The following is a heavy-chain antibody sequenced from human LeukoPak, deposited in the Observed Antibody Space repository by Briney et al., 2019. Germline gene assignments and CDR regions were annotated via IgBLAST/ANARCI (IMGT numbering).Heavy chain of an antibody. CDR3: AKGGTGYYPRSRFDY. CDR1: GFTFSSYT. Sequence: GGSLRLSCAASGFTFSSYTMNWVRQAPGKGLEWVSYISSGNSNIYYADSVKGRFTISRDNAKNSLYLQMNSLRAEDTAVYYCAKGGTGYYPRSRFDYWGQGTLVTVSS. D-gene: IGHD3/OR15-3a*01. V-gene: IGHV3-48*01. J-gene: IGHJ4*02. CDR2: ISSGNSNI.